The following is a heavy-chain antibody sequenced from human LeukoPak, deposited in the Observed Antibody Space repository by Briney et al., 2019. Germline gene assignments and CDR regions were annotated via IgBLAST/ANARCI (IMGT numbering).Heavy chain of an antibody. Sequence: KTSQTLSLTCTVSGGSISSGDYYWSWIRQPPGKGLEWIGYIYYSGSTYYNPPLKSRVTISVDTSKNQFSLKLSSVTAADTAVYYCASGGSPRDWFDPWGQGTLVTVSS. D-gene: IGHD1-26*01. V-gene: IGHV4-30-4*01. CDR2: IYYSGST. CDR3: ASGGSPRDWFDP. CDR1: GGSISSGDYY. J-gene: IGHJ5*02.